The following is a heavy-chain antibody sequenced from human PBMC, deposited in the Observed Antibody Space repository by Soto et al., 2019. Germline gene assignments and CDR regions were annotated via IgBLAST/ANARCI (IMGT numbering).Heavy chain of an antibody. J-gene: IGHJ3*02. Sequence: GESLKISCKGSGYSFTSYWSVWVRQMPGKGLEWMGIIYPSDSDTRKSPTFQGQVIISVDKSISTAYLQWSSLKASDTAMYYCARLLTPANFFDAFDIWGQGTMVTVSS. CDR2: IYPSDSDT. D-gene: IGHD2-2*01. CDR3: ARLLTPANFFDAFDI. V-gene: IGHV5-51*01. CDR1: GYSFTSYW.